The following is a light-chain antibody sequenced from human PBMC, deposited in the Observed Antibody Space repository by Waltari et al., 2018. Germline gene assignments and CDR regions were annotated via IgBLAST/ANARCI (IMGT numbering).Light chain of an antibody. J-gene: IGLJ2*01. Sequence: QFVLTQPPSVSEAPRQRVTITCSGSSSNIGNHAVNWYQQVPGKAPKLLIYYDDLLAAGVSDRFSGSKSGTSASLASGGLQSEDEAEYSCAAWDDSLNGVIFGGGTKVTVL. CDR3: AAWDDSLNGVI. CDR1: SSNIGNHA. V-gene: IGLV1-36*01. CDR2: YDD.